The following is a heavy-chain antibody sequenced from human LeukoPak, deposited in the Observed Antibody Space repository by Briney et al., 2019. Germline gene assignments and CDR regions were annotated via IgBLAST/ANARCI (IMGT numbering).Heavy chain of an antibody. V-gene: IGHV3-33*06. CDR2: IWFDGSHE. CDR1: GFAFNSYV. CDR3: AKEVAFGAGAYDV. Sequence: GGSLRLSCAASGFAFNSYVIHWIRQAPGKGLEWVAIIWFDGSHEDYVDSVRGRFTISKDNSRNTMYLQMNSLRVEDTALYFCAKEVAFGAGAYDVWGQGTRVTVSS. J-gene: IGHJ3*01. D-gene: IGHD3-10*01.